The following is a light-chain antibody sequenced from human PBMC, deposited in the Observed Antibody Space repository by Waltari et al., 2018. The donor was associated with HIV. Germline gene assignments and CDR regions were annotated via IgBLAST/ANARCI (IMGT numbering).Light chain of an antibody. CDR1: QSLLNSNGFNY. V-gene: IGKV2-28*01. J-gene: IGKJ5*01. Sequence: DIVMTQSPLSLPVTTGEPASISCRSSQSLLNSNGFNYLDWYLQKPGQSPRLLIYLGSDRAPGVPDRFSGSGSGTDFTLKISRVEAEDVGVYYCMQALQTPLITFGQGTRLEIK. CDR2: LGS. CDR3: MQALQTPLIT.